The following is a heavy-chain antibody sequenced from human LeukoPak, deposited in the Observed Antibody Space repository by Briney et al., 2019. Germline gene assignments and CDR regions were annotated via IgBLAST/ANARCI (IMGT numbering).Heavy chain of an antibody. CDR1: GGSINSGSYY. V-gene: IGHV4-61*02. Sequence: PSETLSLTCTVSGGSINSGSYYWSWIRQPAGKGLEWIGRVYARGSTNYNPSLKSRVTISIDTSKNQFSLQLSSVTAADTAVYYCARVHYDSSGYYYYYYMDVWGKGTTVTISS. D-gene: IGHD3-22*01. CDR3: ARVHYDSSGYYYYYYMDV. CDR2: VYARGST. J-gene: IGHJ6*03.